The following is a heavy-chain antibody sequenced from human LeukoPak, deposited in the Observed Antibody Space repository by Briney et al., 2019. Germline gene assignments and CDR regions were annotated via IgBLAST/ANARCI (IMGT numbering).Heavy chain of an antibody. CDR3: ARATSTDSSDDAFDI. CDR2: IYHSGST. V-gene: IGHV4-30-2*01. CDR1: GGSISSGGYS. Sequence: YPSETLSLTCAVSGGSISSGGYSWSWIRQPPGKGLEWIGYIYHSGSTYYNPSLKSRVTISVDRSKNQFSLKLSSVTAADTAVYYCARATSTDSSDDAFDIWGQGTMVTVSS. D-gene: IGHD3-22*01. J-gene: IGHJ3*02.